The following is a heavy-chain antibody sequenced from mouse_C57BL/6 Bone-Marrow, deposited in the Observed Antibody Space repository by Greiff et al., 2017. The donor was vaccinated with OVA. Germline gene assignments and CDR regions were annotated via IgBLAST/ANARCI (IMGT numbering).Heavy chain of an antibody. CDR1: RFTFSDYY. CDR3: ARHGDYDSFDY. V-gene: IGHV5-12*01. J-gene: IGHJ2*01. CDR2: ISNGGGST. D-gene: IGHD2-4*01. Sequence: EVKMVESGGGLVQPGGSLKLSCAASRFTFSDYYMYWVRQTPEKRLEWVAYISNGGGSTYYPDTVKGRFTISRDNAKNTLYLQMSRLKSEDTAMYYCARHGDYDSFDYWGQGTTLTVSS.